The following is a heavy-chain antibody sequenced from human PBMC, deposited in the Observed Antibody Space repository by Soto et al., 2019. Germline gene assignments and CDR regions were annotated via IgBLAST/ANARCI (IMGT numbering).Heavy chain of an antibody. CDR2: IGESGTPT. D-gene: IGHD2-2*01. J-gene: IGHJ6*02. V-gene: IGHV3-23*01. CDR3: ARYIPGVRYYGMDV. Sequence: EMQLLESGGGLVQPGGSLRLSCAASGFTFSSYAMKWVRQAPGKGLEWVSLIGESGTPTYYADSVKGRFTISRDNSGNTLFSEMYSLRAEDTAVYYCARYIPGVRYYGMDVWGQGTTVTVSS. CDR1: GFTFSSYA.